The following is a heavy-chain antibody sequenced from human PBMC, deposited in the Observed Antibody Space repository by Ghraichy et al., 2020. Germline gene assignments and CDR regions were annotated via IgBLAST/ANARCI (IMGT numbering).Heavy chain of an antibody. V-gene: IGHV2-26*01. CDR3: ARTRVTVFGVVGGPQHYYHYYMDV. J-gene: IGHJ6*03. D-gene: IGHD3-3*01. CDR2: IFSNDET. Sequence: SGPTLVKPTETLTLTCTVSGFSLSHARLGVSWIRQPPGKALEWLAHIFSNDETSYSTSLKSRLTISKDTSKSQVVLTLTNMDPVDTATYYCARTRVTVFGVVGGPQHYYHYYMDVWGTGTTVTVSS. CDR1: GFSLSHARLG.